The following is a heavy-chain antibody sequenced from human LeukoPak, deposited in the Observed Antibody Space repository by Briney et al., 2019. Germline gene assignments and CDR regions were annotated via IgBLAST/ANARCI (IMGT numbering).Heavy chain of an antibody. CDR2: ITSSGRYI. CDR1: GFTFSSYS. Sequence: GGSLRLSCAASGFTFSSYSMNWVRQAPGKGLEWVSSITSSGRYIYYADSVKGRFTISRDNSKNTLYLQMNSLRAEDTAVYYCAKPAYCGGDCYSHAFDIWGQGTMVTVSS. J-gene: IGHJ3*02. CDR3: AKPAYCGGDCYSHAFDI. V-gene: IGHV3-21*04. D-gene: IGHD2-21*02.